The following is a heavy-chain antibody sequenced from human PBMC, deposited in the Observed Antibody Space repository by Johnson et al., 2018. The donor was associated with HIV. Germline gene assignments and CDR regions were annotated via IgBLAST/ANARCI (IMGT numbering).Heavy chain of an antibody. CDR3: AKDVGNYWPDSFDI. V-gene: IGHV3-23*04. Sequence: VQLVESGGGLVQPGGSLRLSCAASGFTFSSYAVSWVRQAPGKGLEWVSGASGSGGTTYYADSVKGRFTISRDNARDTLYLQMNSLRDEDTAVYYCAKDVGNYWPDSFDIWGQGTMVTVSS. J-gene: IGHJ3*02. D-gene: IGHD3-22*01. CDR1: GFTFSSYA. CDR2: ASGSGGTT.